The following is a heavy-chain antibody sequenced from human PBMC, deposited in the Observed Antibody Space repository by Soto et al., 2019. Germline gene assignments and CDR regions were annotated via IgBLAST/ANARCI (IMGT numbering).Heavy chain of an antibody. J-gene: IGHJ4*02. V-gene: IGHV2-5*02. Sequence: QITLKESGPTLVKPTQTLTLTCTFSGFSLSTSGVGVGWIRQPPGKALEWLALIYWDDDKRYSPSLTSRLTITKDTSKNQVVLTMTNMDPVDTATYYCAHIGRAGTSWGYWGQGTLVTVSS. CDR1: GFSLSTSGVG. CDR2: IYWDDDK. D-gene: IGHD6-19*01. CDR3: AHIGRAGTSWGY.